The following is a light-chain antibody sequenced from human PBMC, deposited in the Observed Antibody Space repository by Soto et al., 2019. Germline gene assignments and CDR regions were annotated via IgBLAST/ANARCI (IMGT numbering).Light chain of an antibody. J-gene: IGLJ3*02. Sequence: QSALTQPASVPGSPGQSITISCTGTSSDVGYYNYVSWYQHHPGKVPKLMIYEVSNRPSGVSNRFSGSKSGNTASLTISGLQAEDEADYYCSSYTTSSTQVFGGGTKLTVL. V-gene: IGLV2-14*01. CDR3: SSYTTSSTQV. CDR2: EVS. CDR1: SSDVGYYNY.